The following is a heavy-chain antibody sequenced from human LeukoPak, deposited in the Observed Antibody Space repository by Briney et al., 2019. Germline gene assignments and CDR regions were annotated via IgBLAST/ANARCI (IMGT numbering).Heavy chain of an antibody. CDR3: ANYPPRAGYYYDSSGYYYDY. J-gene: IGHJ4*02. V-gene: IGHV4-4*07. CDR1: GGSISSYY. Sequence: SETLSLTCTVSGGSISSYYWTWIRQPAGKGLEWIGRIYTSGNTNYNPSLKSRVTMSVDTSKNQFSLKLSSVTAADTAVYYCANYPPRAGYYYDSSGYYYDYWGQGTLVTVSS. CDR2: IYTSGNT. D-gene: IGHD3-22*01.